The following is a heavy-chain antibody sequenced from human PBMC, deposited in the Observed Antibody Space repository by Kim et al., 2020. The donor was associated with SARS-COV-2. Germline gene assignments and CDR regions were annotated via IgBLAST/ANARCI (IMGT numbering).Heavy chain of an antibody. V-gene: IGHV4-59*09. CDR3: ARGGGSGYLFDY. Sequence: NYNPSLKSRVTISVDKTKNQFSLKLSSVTAADTAVYYCARGGGSGYLFDYWGQGTLVTVSS. D-gene: IGHD3-22*01. J-gene: IGHJ4*02.